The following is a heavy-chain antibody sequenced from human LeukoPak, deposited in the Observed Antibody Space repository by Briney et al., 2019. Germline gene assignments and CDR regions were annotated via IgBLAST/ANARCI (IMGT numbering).Heavy chain of an antibody. CDR2: INRDGSTT. D-gene: IGHD3-10*01. CDR3: ARDKKSGESSEIDY. V-gene: IGHV3-74*03. Sequence: HTGGSLRLSCAASGFTFSNYWVHWVRQARGKGLVWVSRINRDGSTTKYADSVKGRFTVSRDNAKNTLNLQMNSLRAEDTAVYYCARDKKSGESSEIDYWGQGTLVTVSS. J-gene: IGHJ4*02. CDR1: GFTFSNYW.